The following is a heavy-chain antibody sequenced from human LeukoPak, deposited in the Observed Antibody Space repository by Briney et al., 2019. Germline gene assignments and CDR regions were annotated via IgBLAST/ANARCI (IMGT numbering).Heavy chain of an antibody. Sequence: SQTLSLTCAISGDSVSSDNAAWNWIRQSPSRGLEWLGGTYYRSKWYIDYAVSVKSRITINPDTSKNQFSLHLNSVTPEDTAVYFCARISGIGDYYFDLWGPGTLVTVSS. CDR2: TYYRSKWYI. D-gene: IGHD4-17*01. CDR3: ARISGIGDYYFDL. J-gene: IGHJ2*01. CDR1: GDSVSSDNAA. V-gene: IGHV6-1*01.